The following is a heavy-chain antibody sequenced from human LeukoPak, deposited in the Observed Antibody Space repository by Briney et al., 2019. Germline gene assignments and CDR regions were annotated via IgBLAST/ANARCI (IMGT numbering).Heavy chain of an antibody. CDR1: GFTFDDYA. CDR2: ISWNSGSI. CDR3: AKGGWLQERGYFQH. D-gene: IGHD5-24*01. Sequence: GGSLRLSCAASGFTFDDYAMHWVRQAPGKGLEWVSGISWNSGSIGYADSVKGRFTISRDNAKNSLYLQMNSLRAEDTALYYCAKGGWLQERGYFQHWGQGTLLTVSS. V-gene: IGHV3-9*01. J-gene: IGHJ1*01.